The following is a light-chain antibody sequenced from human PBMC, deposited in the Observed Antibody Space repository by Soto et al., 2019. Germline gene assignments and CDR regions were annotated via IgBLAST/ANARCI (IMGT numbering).Light chain of an antibody. J-gene: IGLJ3*02. CDR1: SSYIGSNT. CDR2: SNN. Sequence: QSVLTQPPSASETPGQRVTISCSGSSSYIGSNTVNWYQQLPGTAPKLLIYSNNQRPSGVPDRFSGSRSGTSASLAISGLQSEDEDDYYCAAWDDSLNGWVFGGGTKLTVL. V-gene: IGLV1-44*01. CDR3: AAWDDSLNGWV.